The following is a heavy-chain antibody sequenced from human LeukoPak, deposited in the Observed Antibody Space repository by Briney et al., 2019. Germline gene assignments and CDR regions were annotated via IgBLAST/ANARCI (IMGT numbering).Heavy chain of an antibody. CDR1: GFIFSSYA. Sequence: QPGGSLRLSCAASGFIFSSYAMKWVRQAPGKGLEWASAISGSGGSTYYADSVKGRFTISRDNSKNTLYLQMHSLRAEDAVVYYCARGGEYYDLSTNTDYWGQGTLVTVSS. J-gene: IGHJ4*02. CDR3: ARGGEYYDLSTNTDY. CDR2: ISGSGGST. V-gene: IGHV3-23*01. D-gene: IGHD3-3*01.